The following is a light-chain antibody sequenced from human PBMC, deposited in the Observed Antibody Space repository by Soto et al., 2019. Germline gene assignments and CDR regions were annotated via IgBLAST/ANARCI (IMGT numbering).Light chain of an antibody. CDR1: QDIDNY. V-gene: IGKV1D-12*01. Sequence: DIQMTQSPSSVSASVGDRVTFTCRASQDIDNYLAWYQQKPGKAPKLLIYLASSLQTGVPSRFSGSGSGTDFTLPISSLQPEDFATYFCLQGSDFPLTFGGGTKVEI. J-gene: IGKJ4*01. CDR2: LAS. CDR3: LQGSDFPLT.